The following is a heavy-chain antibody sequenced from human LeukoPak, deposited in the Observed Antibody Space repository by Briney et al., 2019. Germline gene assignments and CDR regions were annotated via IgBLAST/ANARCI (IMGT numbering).Heavy chain of an antibody. V-gene: IGHV1-2*02. J-gene: IGHJ4*02. CDR1: GYAFTGYY. CDR2: INPNSGGT. D-gene: IGHD1-7*01. Sequence: ASVKVSCTASGYAFTGYYMHWVRQAPGQGLEWVGWINPNSGGTNYAQKFQGRVTMTRDTSISTAYMELSRLRSDDTPVYYCARGSGTRNAYFGYWGQGTLVTVSS. CDR3: ARGSGTRNAYFGY.